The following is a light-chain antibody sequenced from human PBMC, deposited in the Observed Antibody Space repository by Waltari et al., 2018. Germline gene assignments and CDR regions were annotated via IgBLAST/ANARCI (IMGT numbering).Light chain of an antibody. CDR1: EGIINY. CDR2: AAS. Sequence: DIQMTQSPSSLSASVGDKITITCRASEGIINYLNWYQQKSGKAPTLLIYAASILQSWVPSRVSGSASGTDFTLTISSLQPEDFATYYCQQTYNMPRTFGQGTKLEIK. CDR3: QQTYNMPRT. J-gene: IGKJ2*01. V-gene: IGKV1-39*01.